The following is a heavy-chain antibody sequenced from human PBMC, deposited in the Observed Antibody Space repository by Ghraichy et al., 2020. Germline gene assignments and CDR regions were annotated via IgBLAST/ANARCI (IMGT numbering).Heavy chain of an antibody. CDR2: IRDKANSYAT. CDR1: GFTFSGSA. D-gene: IGHD7-27*01. J-gene: IGHJ4*02. Sequence: GESLNISCAASGFTFSGSAIHWVRQASGKGLEWVGRIRDKANSYATAYAASVKGRFTVSRDDSKNTAYLQMNSLKTEDTAVYFCTSPLGIPPHFGYWGQGTLVTVSS. CDR3: TSPLGIPPHFGY. V-gene: IGHV3-73*01.